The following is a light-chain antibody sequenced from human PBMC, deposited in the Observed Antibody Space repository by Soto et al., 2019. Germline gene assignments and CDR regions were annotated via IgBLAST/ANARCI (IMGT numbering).Light chain of an antibody. CDR2: EGS. CDR1: SSDVGSYNL. J-gene: IGLJ1*01. Sequence: QSVLTQPASVSGSPGQSITISCTGTSSDVGSYNLVSWYQQHPGKAPELMIYEGSKRPSGVSNRFSGSNSGNTASLTISGLQAEDEDDYYCCPYVGSDYVLGNGTKVTVL. V-gene: IGLV2-23*01. CDR3: CPYVGSDYV.